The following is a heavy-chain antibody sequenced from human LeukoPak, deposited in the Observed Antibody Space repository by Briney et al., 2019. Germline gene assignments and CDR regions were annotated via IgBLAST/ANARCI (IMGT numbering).Heavy chain of an antibody. Sequence: PGGSLRLSCAASGFTFSSYSMNWVRQAPGKGLEWVSSISSSSSYIYYADSVKGRFTISRDNAKNSLYLQMNSLRAEDTAVYYCANLEYSSSDDAFDIWGQGTMVTVSS. CDR2: ISSSSSYI. J-gene: IGHJ3*02. D-gene: IGHD6-6*01. CDR1: GFTFSSYS. CDR3: ANLEYSSSDDAFDI. V-gene: IGHV3-21*01.